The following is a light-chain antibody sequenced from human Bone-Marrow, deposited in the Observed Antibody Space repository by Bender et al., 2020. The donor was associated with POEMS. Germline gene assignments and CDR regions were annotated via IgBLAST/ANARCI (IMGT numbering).Light chain of an antibody. CDR2: DVT. V-gene: IGLV2-11*01. CDR1: STDVGGYTY. J-gene: IGLJ3*02. CDR3: CSYVGSYIWV. Sequence: QSALTQPPSASGSPGQSVTISCTGTSTDVGGYTYVSWYQHHPGKAPKLMIYDVTKRPSGVPDRFSGSKSGITASLTITGLQTEDEADYYCCSYVGSYIWVFGGGTKLTVL.